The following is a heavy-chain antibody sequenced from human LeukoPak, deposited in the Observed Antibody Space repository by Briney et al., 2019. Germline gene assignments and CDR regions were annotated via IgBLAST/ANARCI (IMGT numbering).Heavy chain of an antibody. D-gene: IGHD6-6*01. CDR2: ISSSSSYI. Sequence: GGSLRLSCAASGFTFSSYSMNWVRQAPGKGLEWVSSISSSSSYIYYADSVKGRFTISRDNAKNSLYLQMNSLRAEDTAVYYCAREGAGSIAAPWTYYYYMDVWGKGTTVTVSS. CDR3: AREGAGSIAAPWTYYYYMDV. J-gene: IGHJ6*03. V-gene: IGHV3-21*01. CDR1: GFTFSSYS.